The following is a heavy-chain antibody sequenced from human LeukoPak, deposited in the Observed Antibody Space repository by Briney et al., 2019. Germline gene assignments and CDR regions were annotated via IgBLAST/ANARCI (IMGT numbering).Heavy chain of an antibody. Sequence: GGSLRLSGAASGFIFSSYGMHWVGQAPGKGLEWVAVISFDGNNEDYADSVKGRFTISRDNSKNTLYLQMNSLRVADTAVYYCAKDVESNYDYYNALDVWGQGTTVTVSS. J-gene: IGHJ6*02. D-gene: IGHD5-24*01. CDR3: AKDVESNYDYYNALDV. CDR2: ISFDGNNE. CDR1: GFIFSSYG. V-gene: IGHV3-30*18.